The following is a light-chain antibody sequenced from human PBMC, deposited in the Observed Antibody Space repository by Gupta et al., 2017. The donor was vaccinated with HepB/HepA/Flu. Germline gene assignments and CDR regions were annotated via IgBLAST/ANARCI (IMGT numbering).Light chain of an antibody. Sequence: EILMTQSPATLSVSPGERATLSCRASQSISSNLAWYQRKPGQAPRLLIYGASTRGTGIPARFSGSGSGTEFTLTISSLQSEDFAVYYCLQYYNSPPYTFGQWTKLQIK. CDR3: LQYYNSPPYT. J-gene: IGKJ2*01. V-gene: IGKV3-15*01. CDR2: GAS. CDR1: QSISSN.